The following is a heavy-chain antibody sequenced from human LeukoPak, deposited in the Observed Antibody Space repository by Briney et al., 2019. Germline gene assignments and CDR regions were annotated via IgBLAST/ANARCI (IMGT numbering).Heavy chain of an antibody. CDR2: ISSSSSYI. D-gene: IGHD5-12*01. CDR3: ARDLGGYDPLDY. V-gene: IGHV3-21*01. J-gene: IGHJ4*02. CDR1: GITFSSYS. Sequence: GGSLRLSCAASGITFSSYSMNWVRQAPGKGLEWVSSISSSSSYIYYADSVKGRFTISRDNAKNSLYLQMNSLRAEDTAVYYCARDLGGYDPLDYWGQGTLVTVSS.